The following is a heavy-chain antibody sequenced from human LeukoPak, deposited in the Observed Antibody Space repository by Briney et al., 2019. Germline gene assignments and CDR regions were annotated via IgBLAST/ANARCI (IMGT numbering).Heavy chain of an antibody. J-gene: IGHJ4*02. CDR1: GFTFSSYS. D-gene: IGHD3-9*01. CDR3: ASSVIDSDLFDY. V-gene: IGHV3-21*01. Sequence: GGSLRLSCAASGFTFSSYSMNWVRQAPGKGLEWVSSISSSSSYIYYADSVKDRFTISRDNAKNSLYLQMNSLRAEDTAVYYCASSVIDSDLFDYWGQGTLVTVSS. CDR2: ISSSSSYI.